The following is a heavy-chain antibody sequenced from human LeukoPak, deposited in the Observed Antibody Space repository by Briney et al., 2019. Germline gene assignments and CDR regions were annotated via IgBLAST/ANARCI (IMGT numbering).Heavy chain of an antibody. D-gene: IGHD6-19*01. V-gene: IGHV4-59*01. Sequence: SETLSLTCTVSSASIISYYWGWIRQSPGKGLEWIGYIQNTGGTNYNPSLKSRVSISKDTSKNQFSLQVRSVTAADTAVYYCVKHGSGWSFDYWGQRTAVTVSS. CDR3: VKHGSGWSFDY. CDR2: IQNTGGT. J-gene: IGHJ4*02. CDR1: SASIISYY.